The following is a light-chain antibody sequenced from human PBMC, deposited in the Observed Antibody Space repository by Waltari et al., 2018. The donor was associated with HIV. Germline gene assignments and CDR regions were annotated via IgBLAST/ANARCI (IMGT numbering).Light chain of an antibody. CDR1: SNDVGGYNY. Sequence: QSALTQPASVSGSAGQSITISCTGTSNDVGGYNYVSWYQQHPTKAPKLTIYEVSNRPSGVSNRFSGSKSGNTASLTISGLQAEDEAEYYCSSYKNSNTLVFGGGTKLTVL. V-gene: IGLV2-14*01. CDR3: SSYKNSNTLV. CDR2: EVS. J-gene: IGLJ2*01.